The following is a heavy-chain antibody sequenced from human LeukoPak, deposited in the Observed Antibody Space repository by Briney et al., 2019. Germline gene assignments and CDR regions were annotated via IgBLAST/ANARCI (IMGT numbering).Heavy chain of an antibody. J-gene: IGHJ5*02. D-gene: IGHD3-9*01. CDR1: GYTFNNYG. V-gene: IGHV1-18*01. CDR2: VTSYNGDT. Sequence: ASVRVSCKASGYTFNNYGISWVRQAPGQGLEWMGWVTSYNGDTNYAQKFQGRVTMSTDTSTNTAYMELRSLRFDDTAIYYCAKDWHILTGRNCFDPWGQGTLVTVSS. CDR3: AKDWHILTGRNCFDP.